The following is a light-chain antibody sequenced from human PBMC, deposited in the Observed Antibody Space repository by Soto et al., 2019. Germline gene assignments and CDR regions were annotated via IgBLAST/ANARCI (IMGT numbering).Light chain of an antibody. Sequence: SVLTQPRSVSGSPGQSVTISCTGTSSDVGGYDFVSWYQHHPGKAPKLIIYDVTKRPSGVPDRFSGSKSGNTASLTISGLQSEDEADYYCCSYADSFVFGTGTKVTVL. J-gene: IGLJ1*01. CDR2: DVT. CDR3: CSYADSFV. V-gene: IGLV2-11*01. CDR1: SSDVGGYDF.